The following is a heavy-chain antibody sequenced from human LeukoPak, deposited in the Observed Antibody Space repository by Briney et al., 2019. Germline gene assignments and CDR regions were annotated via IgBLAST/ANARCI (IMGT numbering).Heavy chain of an antibody. Sequence: ASVKVSCKASGYTFTDYYLHWVRQAPGQGLEWMGWINPNSGGTNYAQTFQGRVTMTRNTSITTAYLELSRLRSDDTAVYYCARIGYNHYFDYWGQGTLVTVSS. J-gene: IGHJ4*02. CDR3: ARIGYNHYFDY. CDR1: GYTFTDYY. D-gene: IGHD5-24*01. CDR2: INPNSGGT. V-gene: IGHV1-2*02.